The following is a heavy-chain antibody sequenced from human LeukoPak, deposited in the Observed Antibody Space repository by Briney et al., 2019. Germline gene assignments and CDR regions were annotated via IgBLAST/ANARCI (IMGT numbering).Heavy chain of an antibody. CDR2: IYTSGST. V-gene: IGHV4-61*02. J-gene: IGHJ4*02. Sequence: SETLSLTCTVSGGSISSGSYYWSWIRQPAGKGLEWIGRIYTSGSTNYNPSLKSRVTISVDTSKNQFSLKLSSVTAADTAVYYCARGYYDILTGYPVPYYYFDYWGQGTLVTVSS. CDR1: GGSISSGSYY. CDR3: ARGYYDILTGYPVPYYYFDY. D-gene: IGHD3-9*01.